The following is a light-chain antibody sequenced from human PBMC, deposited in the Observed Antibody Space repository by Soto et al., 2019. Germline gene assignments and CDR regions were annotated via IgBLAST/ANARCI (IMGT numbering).Light chain of an antibody. V-gene: IGLV4-69*01. CDR1: SGHSSYA. J-gene: IGLJ3*02. CDR3: QPWGTWV. CDR2: LNSDGSH. Sequence: QLVLTQSPSASASLGASVKLTCTLSSGHSSYAIAWHQQQPEKGPRYLMKLNSDGSHSKGDGIPDRFSGSSSGAERYLTISSLQSEDEADYYCQPWGTWVFGGGTKLTVL.